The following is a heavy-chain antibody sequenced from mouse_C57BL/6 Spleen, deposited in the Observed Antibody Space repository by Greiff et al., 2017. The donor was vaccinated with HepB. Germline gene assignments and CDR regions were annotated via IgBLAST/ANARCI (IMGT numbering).Heavy chain of an antibody. CDR1: GYAFSSYW. D-gene: IGHD1-1*01. Sequence: VKLQESGAELVKPGASVKISCKASGYAFSSYWMNWVKQRPGKGLEWIGQIYPGDGDTNYNGKFKGKATLTADKSSSTAYMQLSSLTSEDSAVYFCARASPGYCGSSYGFAYWGQGTLVTVSA. CDR3: ARASPGYCGSSYGFAY. J-gene: IGHJ3*01. CDR2: IYPGDGDT. V-gene: IGHV1-80*01.